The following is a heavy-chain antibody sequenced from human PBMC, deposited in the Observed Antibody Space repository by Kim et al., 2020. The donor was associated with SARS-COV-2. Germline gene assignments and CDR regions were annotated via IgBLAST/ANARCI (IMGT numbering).Heavy chain of an antibody. V-gene: IGHV4-4*07. D-gene: IGHD4-4*01. Sequence: HPSLKSRVTMSVDTSKNQSSLKLSSVTAADTAVYYCARAPYSNYGAYDYWGQGTLVTVSS. J-gene: IGHJ4*02. CDR3: ARAPYSNYGAYDY.